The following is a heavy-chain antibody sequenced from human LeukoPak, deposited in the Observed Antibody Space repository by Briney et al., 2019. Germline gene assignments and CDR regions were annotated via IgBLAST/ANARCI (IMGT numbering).Heavy chain of an antibody. CDR2: IYYDGSNN. V-gene: IGHV3-30*03. J-gene: IGHJ4*02. CDR3: STDVDAAMVTVY. Sequence: GVSLRLSCAGSGFTFSSYGMLGVRQAPAKGREWVAVIYYDGSNNYYAYSVKGRFIISRDNSKNTLYMQMNSLRAEDAAVYYCSTDVDAAMVTVYWGQGTLVTVSS. CDR1: GFTFSSYG. D-gene: IGHD5-18*01.